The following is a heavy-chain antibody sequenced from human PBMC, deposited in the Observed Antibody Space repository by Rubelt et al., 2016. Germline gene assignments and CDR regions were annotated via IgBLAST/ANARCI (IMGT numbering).Heavy chain of an antibody. J-gene: IGHJ4*02. CDR3: ARSSSSLLSQSDY. Sequence: YISSSSSTIYYADSVKGRFTISRDNAKNSLYLQMNSLRAEDTAVYYCARSSSSLLSQSDYWGQGTLVTVSS. D-gene: IGHD6-6*01. V-gene: IGHV3-48*01. CDR2: ISSSSSTI.